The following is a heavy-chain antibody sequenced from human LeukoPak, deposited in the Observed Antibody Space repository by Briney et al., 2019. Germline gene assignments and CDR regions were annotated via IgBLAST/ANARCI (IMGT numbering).Heavy chain of an antibody. D-gene: IGHD6-19*01. Sequence: ASAKVSCKASGYTFTDYYLHWVRQAPGQGLEWMGWIHPNSGGTNYAQKFQGRVAMTRDTSISTAYMELSSLRSDDTAVYYCARLAAVPGWGQGTLVTVSS. CDR2: IHPNSGGT. V-gene: IGHV1-2*02. J-gene: IGHJ1*01. CDR3: ARLAAVPG. CDR1: GYTFTDYY.